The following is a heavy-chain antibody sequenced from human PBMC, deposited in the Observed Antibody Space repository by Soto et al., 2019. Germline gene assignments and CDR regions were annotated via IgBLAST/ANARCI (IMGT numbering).Heavy chain of an antibody. D-gene: IGHD2-2*01. CDR3: AKGVVVEYLFGAFDI. CDR2: ISWNSGSI. Sequence: EVQLVESGGGLVQPGRSLRLSCAASGFTFDDYAMHWVRQAPGKGLEWVSGISWNSGSIGYADSVKGRFTISRDNAKNSLYLQMNSLRAEDTALYYCAKGVVVEYLFGAFDIWGQGTMVTVSS. J-gene: IGHJ3*02. V-gene: IGHV3-9*01. CDR1: GFTFDDYA.